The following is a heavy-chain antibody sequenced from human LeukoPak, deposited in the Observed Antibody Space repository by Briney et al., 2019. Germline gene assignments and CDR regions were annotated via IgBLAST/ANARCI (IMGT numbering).Heavy chain of an antibody. CDR2: IWYDGNNK. D-gene: IGHD3-10*01. V-gene: IGHV3-30*02. CDR3: AQDPLQYGSGSHYFDY. CDR1: GFTCSSYG. Sequence: PRGSLRLSCAASGFTCSSYGMHWVRQAPGKGLEWVSFIWYDGNNKYYSDSVKGRFTISRDNSKNTLYLQMNSLRAEDTAVYYCAQDPLQYGSGSHYFDYWGQGTLVTVSS. J-gene: IGHJ4*02.